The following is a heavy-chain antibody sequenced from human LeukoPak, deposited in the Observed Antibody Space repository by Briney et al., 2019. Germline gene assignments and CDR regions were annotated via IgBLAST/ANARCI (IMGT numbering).Heavy chain of an antibody. CDR1: GFTFDDYA. V-gene: IGHV3-43D*04. D-gene: IGHD3-22*01. J-gene: IGHJ4*02. CDR3: AKPYYDSSGYYYFDY. Sequence: GGSLRLSCAASGFTFDDYAMHWVRQAPGKGLEWVSLISWDGGSTYYADSVKGRFNISRDNSKNSLYLQMNSLRAEDTALYYCAKPYYDSSGYYYFDYWGQGTLVTVSS. CDR2: ISWDGGST.